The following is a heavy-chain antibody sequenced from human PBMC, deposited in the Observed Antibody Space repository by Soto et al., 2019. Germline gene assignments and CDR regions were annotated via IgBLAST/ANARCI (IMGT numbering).Heavy chain of an antibody. D-gene: IGHD4-17*01. CDR1: GGSISSGGYS. J-gene: IGHJ4*02. CDR3: SRGGDGDYNY. V-gene: IGHV4-30-2*01. Sequence: QLQLQESGSGLVKPSQTLSLTCAVSGGSISSGGYSWSWIRQPPGKGMEWIGYLDHRGSTYYNPSLQSRVPISVDRSNNQFSLKLRSVTAAATDVYYCSRGGDGDYNYWGQGTLVTVSS. CDR2: LDHRGST.